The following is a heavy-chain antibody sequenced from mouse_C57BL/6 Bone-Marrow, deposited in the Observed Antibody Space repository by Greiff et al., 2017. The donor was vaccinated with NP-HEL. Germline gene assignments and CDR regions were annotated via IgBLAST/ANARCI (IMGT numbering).Heavy chain of an antibody. D-gene: IGHD1-1*01. Sequence: VQLQQPGAELVRPGTSVKLSCKASGYTFTSYWMHWVKQRPGQGLEWIGVIDPSDSYTNYNQKFKGKATLTVDTSSSTAYMQLSSLTSEDSAVYYCARSYYYGSSYGSYAMDYWGQGTSVTVSS. V-gene: IGHV1-59*01. J-gene: IGHJ4*01. CDR2: IDPSDSYT. CDR1: GYTFTSYW. CDR3: ARSYYYGSSYGSYAMDY.